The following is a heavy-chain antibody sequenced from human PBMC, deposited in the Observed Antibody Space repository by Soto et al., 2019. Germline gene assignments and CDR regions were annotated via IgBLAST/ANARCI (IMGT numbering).Heavy chain of an antibody. D-gene: IGHD3-10*01. CDR2: IYHSGSS. Sequence: PSETLSLTCTVSGGSISSGGSYWNWIRQRPGKGLEWIGYIYHSGSSYYTPSLKSRATISADTSKNQFSLKLSSVTAADTAVYYCARLNGDYYGSGSSRRFDYWGQGTLVTVSS. CDR3: ARLNGDYYGSGSSRRFDY. CDR1: GGSISSGGSY. J-gene: IGHJ4*02. V-gene: IGHV4-30-4*08.